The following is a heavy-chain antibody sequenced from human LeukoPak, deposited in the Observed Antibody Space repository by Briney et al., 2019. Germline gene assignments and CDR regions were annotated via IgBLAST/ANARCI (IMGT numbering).Heavy chain of an antibody. J-gene: IGHJ3*02. CDR3: ARDKRLGPDAFDI. D-gene: IGHD7-27*01. CDR2: ISSSSSTI. V-gene: IGHV3-48*04. Sequence: PGGSLRLSCAASGFAFSSYSMNWVRQAPGKGLEWVSYISSSSSTIYYADSVKGRFTISRDNAKNSLYLQMNSLRAEDTAVYYCARDKRLGPDAFDIWGQGTMVTVSS. CDR1: GFAFSSYS.